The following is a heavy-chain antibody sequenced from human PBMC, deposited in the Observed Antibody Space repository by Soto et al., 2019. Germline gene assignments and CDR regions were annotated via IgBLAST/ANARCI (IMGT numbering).Heavy chain of an antibody. CDR1: VFTFDKYA. J-gene: IGHJ4*02. Sequence: LRLSFAAAVFTFDKYAMHWVRQVPGKGLEWVSGISWNSGSTGYADSVKGRFTISRDNAKNSLYLQMNSLRAEDTAVYYCAIYFFGSGNYYRYFDFRGQGTLVTVSS. CDR2: ISWNSGST. CDR3: AIYFFGSGNYYRYFDF. D-gene: IGHD3-10*01. V-gene: IGHV3-9*01.